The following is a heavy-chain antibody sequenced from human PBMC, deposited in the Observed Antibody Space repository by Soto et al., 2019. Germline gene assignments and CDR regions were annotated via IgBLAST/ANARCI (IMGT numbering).Heavy chain of an antibody. CDR2: ISSGSAFI. D-gene: IGHD1-26*01. CDR3: TRDQGGSYDSWFDP. Sequence: EVQVVESGGGLVKPGGSLRLSCNFSFSMYSMDWDRQAPGKGLEWVASISSGSAFIKYVDSVKGRFTISRDNAKNSVSLQMDSLRVEDTAMYYCTRDQGGSYDSWFDPWGRGTLVTVSS. V-gene: IGHV3-21*01. CDR1: SFSMYS. J-gene: IGHJ5*02.